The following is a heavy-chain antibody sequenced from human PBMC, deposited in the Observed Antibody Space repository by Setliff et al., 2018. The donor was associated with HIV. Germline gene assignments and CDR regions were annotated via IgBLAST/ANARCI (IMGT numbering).Heavy chain of an antibody. J-gene: IGHJ6*02. CDR2: INPSGGRT. D-gene: IGHD6-19*01. CDR3: ARGLVRWLVPRYYYGMDV. CDR1: GYSFTMYY. Sequence: GASVKVSCKASGYSFTMYYMHWVRQAPGQGLEWMGIINPSGGRTSYAQKFQGRVSMTRDTSTSTAYMELSSLRSGDTAVYYCARGLVRWLVPRYYYGMDVWGQGTTVTVSS. V-gene: IGHV1-46*01.